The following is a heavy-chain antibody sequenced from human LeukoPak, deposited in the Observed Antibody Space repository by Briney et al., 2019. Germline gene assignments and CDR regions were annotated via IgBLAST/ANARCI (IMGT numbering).Heavy chain of an antibody. Sequence: ASVKVSCKASGGTFSSYAISWVRQAPGQGLEWMGWISAYNGNTNYAQKLQGRVTMTTDTSTSTAYMELRSLRSDDTAVYYCARVSGSSWSSGGAFDIWGQGTTVTVSS. CDR2: ISAYNGNT. V-gene: IGHV1-18*01. CDR3: ARVSGSSWSSGGAFDI. D-gene: IGHD6-13*01. CDR1: GGTFSSYA. J-gene: IGHJ3*02.